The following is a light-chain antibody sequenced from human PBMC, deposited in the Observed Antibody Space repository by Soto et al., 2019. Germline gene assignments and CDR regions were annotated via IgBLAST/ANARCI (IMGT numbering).Light chain of an antibody. CDR2: DGS. CDR1: NIGGKS. J-gene: IGLJ1*01. CDR3: QVWESGRGV. Sequence: SYELTQPPSVSVAPGQTARITCGGNNIGGKSVHWYQQKPGQAPVLVVYDGSDRPSGIPERFSGSNSVNTATLTISRVAAGDEADYYCQVWESGRGVFGTGTKV. V-gene: IGLV3-21*02.